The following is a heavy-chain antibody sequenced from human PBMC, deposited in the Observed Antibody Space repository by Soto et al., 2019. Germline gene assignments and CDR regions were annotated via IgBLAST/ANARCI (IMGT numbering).Heavy chain of an antibody. V-gene: IGHV3-21*01. J-gene: IGHJ6*02. D-gene: IGHD4-17*01. CDR3: ARDSSLGLPHGMDV. Sequence: GGSLRLSCAASGFTFSSSIMYWVRQAPGKGLEWVSSISSSSYIYYADSVKGRFTISRDNAKNSLYLQMNSLRAEDTAVYYCARDSSLGLPHGMDVWGQGTTVTAP. CDR1: GFTFSSSI. CDR2: ISSSSYI.